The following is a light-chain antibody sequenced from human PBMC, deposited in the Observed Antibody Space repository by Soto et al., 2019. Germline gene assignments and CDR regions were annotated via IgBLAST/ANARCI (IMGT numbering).Light chain of an antibody. CDR3: LQDYSYPRT. CDR1: QAIRTE. CDR2: GTS. J-gene: IGKJ1*01. Sequence: AIQMTQSPSSLSASVGDRVIITCRASQAIRTELGWYQQRPGKAPKLLIYGTSNLQSGVPSRFSGSGSGTDFTLTINGLQPEDFATYYCLQDYSYPRTFCQGTKVDVK. V-gene: IGKV1-6*01.